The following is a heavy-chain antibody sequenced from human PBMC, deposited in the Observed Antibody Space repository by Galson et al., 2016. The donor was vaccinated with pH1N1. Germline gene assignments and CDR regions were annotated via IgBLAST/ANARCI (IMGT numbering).Heavy chain of an antibody. Sequence: TLSLTCTVSGGSISSGGYYWSWIRQHPGKGLEWIGYIYYSGSTYYNPSLESRLTISVDTSANQFSLKRNLVTAADTAVYYCARVGFSSDGYNRKGFDFWGQGTLVTVSS. V-gene: IGHV4-31*03. D-gene: IGHD5-24*01. J-gene: IGHJ4*02. CDR3: ARVGFSSDGYNRKGFDF. CDR1: GGSISSGGYY. CDR2: IYYSGST.